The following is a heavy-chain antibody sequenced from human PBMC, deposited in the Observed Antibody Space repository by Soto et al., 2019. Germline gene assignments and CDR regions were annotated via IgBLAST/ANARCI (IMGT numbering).Heavy chain of an antibody. CDR1: GYTFTAYW. D-gene: IGHD6-25*01. CDR2: IYPGDSDT. J-gene: IGHJ3*02. CDR3: ARGGYSGNSKDPFYI. Sequence: GESLKISCKGSGYTFTAYWIGWVRQMPGKGLEWMGIIYPGDSDTRYSPSFQGQVTISADKSISTAYLQWSSLKASDTAMFHCARGGYSGNSKDPFYIWGPGTMVTVSS. V-gene: IGHV5-51*01.